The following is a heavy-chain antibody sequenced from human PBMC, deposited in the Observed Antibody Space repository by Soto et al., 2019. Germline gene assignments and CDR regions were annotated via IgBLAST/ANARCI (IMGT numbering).Heavy chain of an antibody. V-gene: IGHV4-61*08. Sequence: SETLSLTCSVSGGSVSSDAYYWSWIRQPPGKTLEWIGFILSGGGTSTDPSLRSRLSISVDTSRNQFSLRLTSVTASDTGVYFCAKGFSSGWYVDSWGRGTLVTVSS. J-gene: IGHJ4*02. D-gene: IGHD6-19*01. CDR3: AKGFSSGWYVDS. CDR1: GGSVSSDAYY. CDR2: ILSGGGT.